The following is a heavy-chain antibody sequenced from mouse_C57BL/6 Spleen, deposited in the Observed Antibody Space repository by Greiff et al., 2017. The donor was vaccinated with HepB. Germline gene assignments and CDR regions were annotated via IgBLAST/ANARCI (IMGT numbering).Heavy chain of an antibody. J-gene: IGHJ3*01. V-gene: IGHV1-26*01. D-gene: IGHD2-3*01. Sequence: EVQLQQSGPELVKPGASVKISCKASGYTFTDYYMNWVKQSHGKSLEWIGDINPNNGGTSYNQKFKGKATLTVDKSSSTAYMELRSLTSEDSAVYDCARGDDGYPWFAYWGQGTLVTVSA. CDR1: GYTFTDYY. CDR2: INPNNGGT. CDR3: ARGDDGYPWFAY.